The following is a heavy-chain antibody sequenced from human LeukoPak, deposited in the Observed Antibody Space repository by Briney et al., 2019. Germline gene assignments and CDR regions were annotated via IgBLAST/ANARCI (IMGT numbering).Heavy chain of an antibody. Sequence: GGSLRLSCAASGFTFSSYWMHWVRQAPGKGLVWVSRISNDGGNTSYADSVKGRFTISRDNSKNTLSLQMNSLRAEDTAVYYCAKDSATMILMIRTTPRGQFDYWGQGALVTVSS. D-gene: IGHD3-22*01. CDR1: GFTFSSYW. CDR2: ISNDGGNT. V-gene: IGHV3-74*01. J-gene: IGHJ4*02. CDR3: AKDSATMILMIRTTPRGQFDY.